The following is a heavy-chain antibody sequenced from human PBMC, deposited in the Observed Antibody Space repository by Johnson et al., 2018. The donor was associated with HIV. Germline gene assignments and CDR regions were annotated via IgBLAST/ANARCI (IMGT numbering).Heavy chain of an antibody. J-gene: IGHJ3*02. D-gene: IGHD6-19*01. CDR1: GFTFSSYG. Sequence: QVQLVESGGGVVQPGRSLRLSCAASGFTFSSYGMHWVRQAPGKGLEWVAVISYHGGTKYSADSVKGRFSISRDNSENTLYLQMNSLRAEDTAVYYCAKVNRMEQWLAGGGAFDIWGQGTMVTVSS. CDR2: ISYHGGTK. V-gene: IGHV3-30*18. CDR3: AKVNRMEQWLAGGGAFDI.